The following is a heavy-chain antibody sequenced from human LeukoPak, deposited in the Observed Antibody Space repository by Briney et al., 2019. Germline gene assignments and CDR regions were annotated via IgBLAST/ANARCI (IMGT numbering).Heavy chain of an antibody. D-gene: IGHD3-22*01. CDR1: GGSISSYY. Sequence: SEALSLTCTVSGGSISSYYWSWIRLPAGKGLEWIGRIYSTGSTDYSPSLRSRVTMSVDTSKNQFSLRMSSVTAADTAVYYCASYDSSGAYFQHWGQGTLVTVSS. CDR2: IYSTGST. V-gene: IGHV4-4*07. CDR3: ASYDSSGAYFQH. J-gene: IGHJ1*01.